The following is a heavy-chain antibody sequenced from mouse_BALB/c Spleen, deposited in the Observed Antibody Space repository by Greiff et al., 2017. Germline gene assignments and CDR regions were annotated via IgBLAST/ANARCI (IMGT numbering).Heavy chain of an antibody. V-gene: IGHV1-14*01. CDR2: INPYNDGT. Sequence: EVKLVESGPELVKPGASVKMSCKASGYTFTSYVMHWVKQKPGQGLEWIGYINPYNDGTKYNEKFKGKATLTSDKSSSTAYMELSSLTSEDSAVYYCAYYYGSSEAMDYWGQGTSVTVSS. CDR1: GYTFTSYV. J-gene: IGHJ4*01. D-gene: IGHD1-1*01. CDR3: AYYYGSSEAMDY.